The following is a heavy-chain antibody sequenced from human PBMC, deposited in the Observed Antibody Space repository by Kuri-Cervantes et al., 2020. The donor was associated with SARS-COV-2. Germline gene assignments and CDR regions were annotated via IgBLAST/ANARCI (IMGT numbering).Heavy chain of an antibody. CDR3: ARWEIRFLGSWFDP. CDR2: IYPGDSDT. J-gene: IGHJ5*02. CDR1: GGTFSSYT. Sequence: KVSCKASGGTFSSYTISWVRQMPGKGLEWMGIIYPGDSDTRYSPSFQGQATISADKSISTAYLQWSSLKASDTAMYYCARWEIRFLGSWFDPWGQGTLVTVSS. V-gene: IGHV5-51*01. D-gene: IGHD3-3*01.